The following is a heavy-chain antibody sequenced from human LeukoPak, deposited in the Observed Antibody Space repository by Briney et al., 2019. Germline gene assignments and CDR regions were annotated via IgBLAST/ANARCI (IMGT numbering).Heavy chain of an antibody. CDR1: GYTFTTYP. CDR2: ITTYNGDT. J-gene: IGHJ4*02. CDR3: ALISYCTTVTCYYLDY. D-gene: IGHD2-8*01. Sequence: ASVKVSCETSGYTFTTYPINWVRQAPGQGLEWMGWITTYNGDTNYAQNLQGRVTMTADTSTSTAYMELRSLRSDDTAAYYCALISYCTTVTCYYLDYWGQGTLVTVSS. V-gene: IGHV1-18*01.